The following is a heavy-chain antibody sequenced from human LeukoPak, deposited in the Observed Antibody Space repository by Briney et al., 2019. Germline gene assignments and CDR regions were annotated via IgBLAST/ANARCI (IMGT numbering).Heavy chain of an antibody. J-gene: IGHJ6*02. CDR2: TYTSGST. V-gene: IGHV4-61*02. CDR3: ARDSYDFWSGSYYYYGMDV. CDR1: GGSISSGSYY. D-gene: IGHD3-3*01. Sequence: SQTLSLTCTVSGGSISSGSYYWSWIRQPAGKGLEGIGRTYTSGSTNYIPSVKTRVTISVHTSKNQFSLKLSSVTAADTAVYYCARDSYDFWSGSYYYYGMDVWGQGTTVTVSS.